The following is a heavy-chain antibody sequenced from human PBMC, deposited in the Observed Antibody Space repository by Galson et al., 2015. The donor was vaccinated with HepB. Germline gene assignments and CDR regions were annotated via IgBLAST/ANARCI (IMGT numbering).Heavy chain of an antibody. CDR3: AKEPGYYDSSGPHQ. J-gene: IGHJ4*02. CDR2: ISGSGGST. CDR1: GFTFSSYA. V-gene: IGHV3-23*01. D-gene: IGHD3-22*01. Sequence: SLRLSCAASGFTFSSYAMSWVRQAPGRGLEWVSAISGSGGSTYYADSAKGRFTISRDNSKNTLYLQMNSLRAEDTAVYYCAKEPGYYDSSGPHQWGQGTLVTVSS.